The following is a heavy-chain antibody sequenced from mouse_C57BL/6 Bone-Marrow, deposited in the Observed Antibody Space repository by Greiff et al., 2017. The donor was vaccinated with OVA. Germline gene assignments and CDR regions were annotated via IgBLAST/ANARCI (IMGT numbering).Heavy chain of an antibody. Sequence: EVKLEESGEGLVKPGGSLKLSCAASGFTFSSYAMSWVRQTPEKRLEWVAYISSGGDYIYYADTVKGRFTISRDTARNTLYLQMSSLKSEDTAMYYCTRPYDYDAAYWGQGTLVTVSA. V-gene: IGHV5-9-1*02. CDR3: TRPYDYDAAY. CDR1: GFTFSSYA. D-gene: IGHD2-4*01. J-gene: IGHJ3*01. CDR2: ISSGGDYI.